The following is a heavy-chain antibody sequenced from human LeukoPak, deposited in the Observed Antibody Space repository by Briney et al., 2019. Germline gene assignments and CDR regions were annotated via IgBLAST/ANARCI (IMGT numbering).Heavy chain of an antibody. CDR3: ARLLGSGSYYAPYFDC. CDR2: IYYSGST. D-gene: IGHD3-10*01. J-gene: IGHJ4*02. V-gene: IGHV4-39*01. Sequence: SETLSLTCTVSGGSISSSSYYWGWIRQPPGKGLEWIGSIYYSGSTYYNPSLKSRVTISVDTSKNQFSLKLSSVTAADTAVYYCARLLGSGSYYAPYFDCWGQGTLVTVSS. CDR1: GGSISSSSYY.